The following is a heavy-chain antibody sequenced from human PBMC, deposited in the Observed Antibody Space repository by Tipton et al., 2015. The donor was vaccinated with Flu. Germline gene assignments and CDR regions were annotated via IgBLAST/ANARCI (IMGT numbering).Heavy chain of an antibody. CDR3: ARGRGYCVTTTCLLPFDF. D-gene: IGHD2-2*01. CDR1: GFTVSSNY. J-gene: IGHJ4*01. V-gene: IGHV3-53*01. CDR2: IYSGGST. Sequence: VQLVQSGGGLIQRGGSLRLSCVVSGFTVSSNYMTWVRQAPGKGLEWVSVIYSGGSTNYADSVKGRFTISRDNSKNTLYLQMNSLRAEDTAVYYCARGRGYCVTTTCLLPFDFWGHGTLVTVSS.